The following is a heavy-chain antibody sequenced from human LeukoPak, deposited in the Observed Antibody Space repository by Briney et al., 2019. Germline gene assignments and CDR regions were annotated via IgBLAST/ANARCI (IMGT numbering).Heavy chain of an antibody. CDR3: ARDNSVRDGAWWFNP. CDR2: ISPSGGST. D-gene: IGHD5-24*01. Sequence: GASVKVSCKAFGYTFTGYWMHWVRQAPGQGPEWMGVISPSGGSTIYAQKFKGRVTLTRDMSTSTDYSELSSLRSDDTAVYYCARDNSVRDGAWWFNPWGQGTLVTVSS. V-gene: IGHV1-46*01. J-gene: IGHJ5*02. CDR1: GYTFTGYW.